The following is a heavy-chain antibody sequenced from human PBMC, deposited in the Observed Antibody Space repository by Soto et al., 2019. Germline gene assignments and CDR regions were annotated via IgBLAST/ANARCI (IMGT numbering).Heavy chain of an antibody. V-gene: IGHV1-2*04. Sequence: ASVKVSCKASGYTFTGYYMHWVRQAPGQGLEWMGWINPNSSGTNYAQKFQGWVTMTRDTSISTAYMELSRLRSDDTAVYYCARGGGWEHTSVSDDFDIWGQGTMVTVSS. CDR3: ARGGGWEHTSVSDDFDI. CDR1: GYTFTGYY. J-gene: IGHJ3*02. CDR2: INPNSSGT. D-gene: IGHD1-26*01.